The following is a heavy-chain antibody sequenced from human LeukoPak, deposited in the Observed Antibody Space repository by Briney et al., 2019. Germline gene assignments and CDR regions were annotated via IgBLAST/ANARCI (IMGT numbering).Heavy chain of an antibody. J-gene: IGHJ4*02. CDR3: ARDSEQQLVLATIDY. Sequence: GGSLRLSCAASGFTFSSYTMNWVRQAPGKGLEWVSSISSSSSYIYYVDSVKGRFTISRDNAKNSLYLQMNSLRAEDTAVYYCARDSEQQLVLATIDYWGQGTLVTVSS. CDR1: GFTFSSYT. D-gene: IGHD6-13*01. CDR2: ISSSSSYI. V-gene: IGHV3-21*01.